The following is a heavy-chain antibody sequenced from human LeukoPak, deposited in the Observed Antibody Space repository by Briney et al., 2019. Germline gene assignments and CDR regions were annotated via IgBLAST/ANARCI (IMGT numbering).Heavy chain of an antibody. D-gene: IGHD6-13*01. CDR2: ISYDGSNK. CDR1: GFTFSSYA. J-gene: IGHJ6*02. CDR3: ARDPNLQQQLTYYYYGMDV. V-gene: IGHV3-30-3*01. Sequence: GSLRLSCAASGFTFSSYAMHWVRQAPGKGLEWVAVISYDGSNKYYADSVKGRFTISRDNSKNTLYLQMNSLRAEDTAVYYCARDPNLQQQLTYYYYGMDVWGQGTTVTVSS.